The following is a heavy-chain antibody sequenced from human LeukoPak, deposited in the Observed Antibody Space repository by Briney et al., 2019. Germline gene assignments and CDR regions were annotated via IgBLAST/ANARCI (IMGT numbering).Heavy chain of an antibody. V-gene: IGHV5-51*01. CDR2: IYPGDSDT. D-gene: IGHD4-23*01. Sequence: PGESLKISCKGSGYSFTSYWIGWVRQMPGKGLEWMGIIYPGDSDTRYSPSFQGQVTISADKSISTAYLQWSSLKASDTAMYYCARPIYGGNSQVAFDIWGQGTMVTVSS. J-gene: IGHJ3*02. CDR1: GYSFTSYW. CDR3: ARPIYGGNSQVAFDI.